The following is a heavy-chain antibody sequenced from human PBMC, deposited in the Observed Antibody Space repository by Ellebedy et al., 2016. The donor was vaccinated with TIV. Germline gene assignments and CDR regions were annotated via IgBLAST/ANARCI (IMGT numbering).Heavy chain of an antibody. J-gene: IGHJ3*02. D-gene: IGHD2/OR15-2a*01. CDR1: GFAFSNYW. CDR3: ARVAFGDSNAFDI. V-gene: IGHV3-7*01. CDR2: IKEDGGEI. Sequence: PGGSLRLSCAASGFAFSNYWLTWVRQAPGKGLEWVANIKEDGGEIYYVDSVKGRFTISRDNAKNSLFLQMNSLRVEDTALYYCARVAFGDSNAFDIWGQGTMVTVSS.